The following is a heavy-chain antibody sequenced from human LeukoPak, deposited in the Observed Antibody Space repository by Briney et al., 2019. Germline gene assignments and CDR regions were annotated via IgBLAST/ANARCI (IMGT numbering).Heavy chain of an antibody. V-gene: IGHV4-59*01. J-gene: IGHJ6*03. CDR3: ARDRRVVVPAAMPDYYYYYMDV. D-gene: IGHD2-2*01. CDR2: IYYSGST. Sequence: SETLSLTCTVSGGSISSYYWSWIRQPPGKGLEWIGYIYYSGSTNYNPSLMSRVTISVDTSKNQFSLKLSSVTAADTAVYYCARDRRVVVPAAMPDYYYYYMDVWGKGTTVTVSS. CDR1: GGSISSYY.